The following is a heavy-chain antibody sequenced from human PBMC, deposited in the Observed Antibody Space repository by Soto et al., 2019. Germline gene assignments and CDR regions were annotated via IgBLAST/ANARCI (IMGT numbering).Heavy chain of an antibody. Sequence: SETLSLTCTVSGGSISSGGYYWSWIRQHPGKGLEWIGYIYYSGSTYYNPSLKSRVTISVDTSKNQFSLKLSSVTAADTAVYYCARDRWYSSGYDYYYYGMDVWGQGTTGTVSS. CDR3: ARDRWYSSGYDYYYYGMDV. CDR2: IYYSGST. V-gene: IGHV4-31*03. D-gene: IGHD3-22*01. J-gene: IGHJ6*02. CDR1: GGSISSGGYY.